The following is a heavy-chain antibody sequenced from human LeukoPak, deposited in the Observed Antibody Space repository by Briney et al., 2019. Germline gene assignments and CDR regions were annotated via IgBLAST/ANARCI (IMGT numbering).Heavy chain of an antibody. D-gene: IGHD3-10*01. V-gene: IGHV3-30-3*01. CDR3: ARDLGTRYGSGMTFDY. J-gene: IGHJ4*02. Sequence: GGSLRLSCAASGFTFSSYAMHWVRQAPGKGLEWVAVISYDGSNKYYADSVKGRFTISRDNSKNTLYLQMNSLRAEDTAVYYCARDLGTRYGSGMTFDYWGQGTLVTVSS. CDR2: ISYDGSNK. CDR1: GFTFSSYA.